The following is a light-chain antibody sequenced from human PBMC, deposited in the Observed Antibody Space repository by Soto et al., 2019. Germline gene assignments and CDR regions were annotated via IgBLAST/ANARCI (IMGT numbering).Light chain of an antibody. CDR1: SRDVGGYNY. V-gene: IGLV2-8*01. J-gene: IGLJ1*01. CDR2: EVS. CDR3: SSYAGSNNLRV. Sequence: QSVLTQPPSASGPPGQSVTISCTGTSRDVGGYNYVSWYQQHPGKAPKLIIFEVSKRPSGVPDRFSGSKSGNTASLTVSGLQAEDEADYYCSSYAGSNNLRVFGTGTKVTVL.